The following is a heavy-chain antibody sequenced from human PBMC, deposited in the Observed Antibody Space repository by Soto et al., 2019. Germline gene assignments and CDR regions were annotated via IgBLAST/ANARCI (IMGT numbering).Heavy chain of an antibody. CDR2: INPNSGGT. Sequence: ASVKVSCKASGYTFTGYYMHWVRQAPGQGLEWMGWINPNSGGTNYAQKFQGRVTMTRDTSISTAYMELSRLRSDDTAVYYCARALAWGPGYYFDFWGEGTLVTVSS. D-gene: IGHD3-10*01. CDR1: GYTFTGYY. CDR3: ARALAWGPGYYFDF. J-gene: IGHJ4*02. V-gene: IGHV1-2*02.